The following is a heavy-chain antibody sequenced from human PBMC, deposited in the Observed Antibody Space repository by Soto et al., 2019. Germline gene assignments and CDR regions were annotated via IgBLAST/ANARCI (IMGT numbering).Heavy chain of an antibody. D-gene: IGHD2-15*01. CDR2: INPETGGT. J-gene: IGHJ6*02. V-gene: IGHV1-2*02. CDR3: ARERLQLISDGMDV. Sequence: ASVKVLCNASGYTFTGCYVHWWREAPGGGLEWMVWINPETGGTSYAQKFQGRVTLSRDTSINTAYLELSSLRFDDAAVYFCARERLQLISDGMDVWGQGTTVTVSS. CDR1: GYTFTGCY.